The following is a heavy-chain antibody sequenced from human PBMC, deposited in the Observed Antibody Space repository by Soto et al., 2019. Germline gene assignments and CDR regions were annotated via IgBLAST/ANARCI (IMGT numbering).Heavy chain of an antibody. J-gene: IGHJ6*02. D-gene: IGHD2-2*03. Sequence: VKVSCKASGGTFSSYAISWVRQAPGQGLEWMGGIIPIFGTANYAQKFQGRVTITADESTSTAYMELSSLRSEDTAVHYCARDGGGYCSSTSCYDYYYYYGMDVWGQGTTVTVSS. CDR2: IIPIFGTA. CDR1: GGTFSSYA. CDR3: ARDGGGYCSSTSCYDYYYYYGMDV. V-gene: IGHV1-69*13.